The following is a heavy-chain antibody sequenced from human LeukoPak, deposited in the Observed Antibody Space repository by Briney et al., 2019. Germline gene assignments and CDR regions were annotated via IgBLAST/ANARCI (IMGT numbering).Heavy chain of an antibody. Sequence: SVKVSCKASGGTFSSYAISWVRQAPGQGLEWMGGIIPIFGTANYAQKLQGRVTITADESTSTAYMELSSLRSEDTAVYYCARAASYCSSTSCYTLDYWGQGTLVTVSS. CDR3: ARAASYCSSTSCYTLDY. D-gene: IGHD2-2*01. V-gene: IGHV1-69*13. CDR1: GGTFSSYA. CDR2: IIPIFGTA. J-gene: IGHJ4*02.